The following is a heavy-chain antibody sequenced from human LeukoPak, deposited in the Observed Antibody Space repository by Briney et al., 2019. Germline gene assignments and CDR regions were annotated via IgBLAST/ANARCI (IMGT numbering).Heavy chain of an antibody. D-gene: IGHD3-10*01. CDR2: IYSDGRT. CDR3: ARDSGRFDVFDI. Sequence: GGSLRLSCAASGFTVSSYYMSWVRQAPGKGLEWVSVIYSDGRTYYADSVKGRFTISRDNSKNTLYLQMNSLRAEDAAVYYCARDSGRFDVFDIWGQGTMVTVSS. CDR1: GFTVSSYY. V-gene: IGHV3-53*01. J-gene: IGHJ3*02.